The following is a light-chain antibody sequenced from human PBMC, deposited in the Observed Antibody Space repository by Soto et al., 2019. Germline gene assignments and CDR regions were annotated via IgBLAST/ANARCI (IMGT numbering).Light chain of an antibody. Sequence: QSVLTQPASVSGSPGQSITISCPGTSSDVGGYNYVSWYQQHPGKAPKLMIYDVSNRPSGVSNRFSGSKSGNTASLTISGLQAEDEADYYCRSYTSSSTYVFGTGTKVTVL. V-gene: IGLV2-14*01. CDR3: RSYTSSSTYV. J-gene: IGLJ1*01. CDR2: DVS. CDR1: SSDVGGYNY.